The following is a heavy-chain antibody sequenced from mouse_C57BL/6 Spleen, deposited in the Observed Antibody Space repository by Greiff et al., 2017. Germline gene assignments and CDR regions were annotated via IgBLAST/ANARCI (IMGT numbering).Heavy chain of an antibody. D-gene: IGHD2-3*01. J-gene: IGHJ3*01. CDR3: ARYPFYDPRFAY. CDR2: IDPSDSYT. V-gene: IGHV1-50*01. CDR1: GYTFTSYW. Sequence: QVQLQQSGAELVKPGASVKLSCKASGYTFTSYWMQWVKQRPGQGLEWIGEIDPSDSYTNYNQKFKGKDTLTVDTSSSTAYMQLSSLTSEDSAVYYCARYPFYDPRFAYWGQGTLVTVSA.